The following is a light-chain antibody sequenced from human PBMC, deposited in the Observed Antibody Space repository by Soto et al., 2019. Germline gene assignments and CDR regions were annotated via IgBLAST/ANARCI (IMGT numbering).Light chain of an antibody. V-gene: IGKV4-1*01. J-gene: IGKJ1*01. Sequence: DIVMTQSPDSLAVSLGERATINFKSSQSVLYSSNNKNYLAWYQQKPGQPPKLLIYWASTRESGVPDRFSGSGSGTDFTLTISSLQAEDVAVYYCQHYYSTPRTFGQGTKVEFK. CDR1: QSVLYSSNNKNY. CDR2: WAS. CDR3: QHYYSTPRT.